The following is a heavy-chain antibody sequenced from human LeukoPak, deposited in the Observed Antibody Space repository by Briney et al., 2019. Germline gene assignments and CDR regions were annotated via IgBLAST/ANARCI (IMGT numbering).Heavy chain of an antibody. J-gene: IGHJ3*02. V-gene: IGHV1-8*03. Sequence: ASVKVSCKASGYTFTSYDINWVRQATGQGLEWMGWMNPNSGNTGYAQKFQGRVTITRNTSISTAYMELSSLRSEDTAVYYCARGNYCSSTSCYTPHDAFDIWGQGTMDTVSS. CDR2: MNPNSGNT. CDR1: GYTFTSYD. CDR3: ARGNYCSSTSCYTPHDAFDI. D-gene: IGHD2-2*02.